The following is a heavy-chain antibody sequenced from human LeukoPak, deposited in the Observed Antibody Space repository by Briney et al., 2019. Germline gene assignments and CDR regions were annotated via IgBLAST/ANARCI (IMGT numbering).Heavy chain of an antibody. J-gene: IGHJ1*01. V-gene: IGHV3-23*01. D-gene: IGHD3-22*01. Sequence: PGGSLRLSCAASGFTFSSYGMSWVRQAPGKGLEWVSAISGSGGSTYYADSVKGRFTISRDNSKNTLYLQMNSLRAEDTAVYYCAKISGFGAWEYYDSLEYFQHWGQGTLVTVSS. CDR1: GFTFSSYG. CDR2: ISGSGGST. CDR3: AKISGFGAWEYYDSLEYFQH.